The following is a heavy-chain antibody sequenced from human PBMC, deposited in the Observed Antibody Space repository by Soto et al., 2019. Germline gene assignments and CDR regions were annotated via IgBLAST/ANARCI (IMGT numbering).Heavy chain of an antibody. J-gene: IGHJ6*02. V-gene: IGHV3-30*18. CDR3: AKVGRMATVAGRYV. CDR2: ISYDGSNK. Sequence: QVQLVESGGGVVQPGRSLRLSCAASGFTFSSYGMHWVRQAPGKGLEWVAVISYDGSNKYYADSVKGRFTISRDNSTNALDLQMNSLRAEDTAVYYCAKVGRMATVAGRYVCGQGTTVTVSS. CDR1: GFTFSSYG. D-gene: IGHD5-12*01.